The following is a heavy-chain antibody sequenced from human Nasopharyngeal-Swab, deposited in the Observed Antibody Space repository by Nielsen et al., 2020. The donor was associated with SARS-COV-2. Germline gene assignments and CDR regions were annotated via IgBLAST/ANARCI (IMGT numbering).Heavy chain of an antibody. J-gene: IGHJ4*02. CDR2: ITSSSSTI. CDR1: GFTFSSYS. CDR3: ARDERSYLDY. Sequence: LKISCAASGFTFSSYSMNWVRQPPGKGLEWVSYITSSSSTIYYADSVKGRFTIFRDNAKNSLYLQMNSLRDEDTAVAYCARDERSYLDYWGQGTLVTVSS. V-gene: IGHV3-48*02.